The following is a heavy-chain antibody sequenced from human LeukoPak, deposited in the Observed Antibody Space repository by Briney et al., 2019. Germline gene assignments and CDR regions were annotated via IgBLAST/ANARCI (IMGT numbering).Heavy chain of an antibody. D-gene: IGHD2-15*01. CDR3: ARHCSGGSCYGSFDI. Sequence: SGTLSLTCAVSGGSISSSNWWSWVRQPPGKGLEWIGEIYHSGSTNYNPSLKSRVTISVDKSKNQFSLKLSSVTAADTAVYYCARHCSGGSCYGSFDIWGQGTMVTVSS. CDR2: IYHSGST. V-gene: IGHV4-4*02. J-gene: IGHJ3*02. CDR1: GGSISSSNW.